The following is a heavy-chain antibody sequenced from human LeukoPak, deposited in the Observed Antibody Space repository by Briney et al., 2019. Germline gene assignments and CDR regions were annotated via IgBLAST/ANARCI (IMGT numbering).Heavy chain of an antibody. D-gene: IGHD4-23*01. V-gene: IGHV3-33*01. CDR1: GFTFSSYG. J-gene: IGHJ4*02. CDR2: IWYDGSNK. Sequence: GGSLRLSCAASGFTFSSYGMHWVRQAPGKGLEWVAVIWYDGSNKYYADSAKGRFTISRDNSKNTLYLQMNSLRAEDTAVYYCARSGERYGGNSGDYFDYWGQGTLVTVSS. CDR3: ARSGERYGGNSGDYFDY.